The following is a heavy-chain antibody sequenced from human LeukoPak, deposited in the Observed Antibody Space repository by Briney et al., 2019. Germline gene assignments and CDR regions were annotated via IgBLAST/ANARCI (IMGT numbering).Heavy chain of an antibody. D-gene: IGHD4-17*01. CDR1: GFTFSSYS. CDR3: ARGSGYGDPYNWFDP. J-gene: IGHJ5*02. Sequence: GGSLRLSCAASGFTFSSYSMNWVRQAPGKGLEWVSSISSSGSTIYYADSVKGRFTISRDNAKNSLYLQMNSLRAEDTAVYYCARGSGYGDPYNWFDPWGQGTLVTVSS. V-gene: IGHV3-48*04. CDR2: ISSSGSTI.